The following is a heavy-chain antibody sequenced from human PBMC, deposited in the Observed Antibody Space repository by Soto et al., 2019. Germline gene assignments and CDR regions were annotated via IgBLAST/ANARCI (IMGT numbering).Heavy chain of an antibody. Sequence: QVQLQQWGAGLLKPSETLSLTCAVYGGSFSGYYWSWIRQPPGKGLEWIGEINHSGSTNYNPSLKSRVTISVDTSKNQFSLKLSSVTAADTAVYYCARGARYYYDSSGPSPPYFDYWGQGTLVTVSS. CDR1: GGSFSGYY. V-gene: IGHV4-34*01. D-gene: IGHD3-22*01. CDR3: ARGARYYYDSSGPSPPYFDY. J-gene: IGHJ4*02. CDR2: INHSGST.